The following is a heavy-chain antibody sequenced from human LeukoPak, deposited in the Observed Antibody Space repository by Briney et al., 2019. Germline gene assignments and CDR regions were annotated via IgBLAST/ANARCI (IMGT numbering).Heavy chain of an antibody. CDR3: ARGGYQLLYGVGD. J-gene: IGHJ4*02. CDR2: IYYSGST. V-gene: IGHV4-39*01. Sequence: SETLSLTCTVSGGSISSSSYYWGWIRQPPGKGLEWIGSIYYSGSTYYNPSLKSRVTISVDTSKNQFSLKLSSVTAADTAVYYCARGGYQLLYGVGDWGQGTLVTVSS. CDR1: GGSISSSSYY. D-gene: IGHD2-2*02.